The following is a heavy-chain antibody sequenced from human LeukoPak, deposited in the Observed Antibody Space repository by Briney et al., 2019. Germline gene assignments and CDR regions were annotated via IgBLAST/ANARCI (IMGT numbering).Heavy chain of an antibody. CDR1: GFTFSLHG. D-gene: IGHD3-22*01. V-gene: IGHV3-33*03. Sequence: GGSLRLSCAASGFTFSLHGMHWVRQAPGKGREWVAVIWYDGSNKYYADSEKGRFTISRDNSKNTLYLQMNSLRAEDTAVYYCASGEYYYDSSGPFDYWGQGTLVTVFS. CDR2: IWYDGSNK. CDR3: ASGEYYYDSSGPFDY. J-gene: IGHJ4*02.